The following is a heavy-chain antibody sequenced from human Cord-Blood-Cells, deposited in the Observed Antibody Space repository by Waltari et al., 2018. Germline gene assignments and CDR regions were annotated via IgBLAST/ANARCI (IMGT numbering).Heavy chain of an antibody. Sequence: EVQLVESGGGLVQPGRSLRLSCAAYGFTFDDYAMHWVRQAPGKGLEWVAGISWNSGSLGYADCVKGRFTISRDNAKNSLYLQMNSLRAEDTALYYCAKDIGERRSYYYGMDGWGQGTTVTVSS. CDR2: ISWNSGSL. D-gene: IGHD1-1*01. J-gene: IGHJ6*02. CDR1: GFTFDDYA. CDR3: AKDIGERRSYYYGMDG. V-gene: IGHV3-9*01.